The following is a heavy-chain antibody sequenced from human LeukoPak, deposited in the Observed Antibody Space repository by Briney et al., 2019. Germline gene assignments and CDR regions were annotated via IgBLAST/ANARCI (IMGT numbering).Heavy chain of an antibody. D-gene: IGHD2-15*01. V-gene: IGHV3-21*01. J-gene: IGHJ4*02. CDR1: GFTFDTYS. Sequence: GGYLRLSCAASGFTFDTYSMNWVRQAPGKGLEWVASIGSSTKYIHYADSVRDRFTISRDNPKNSLYLEMSSLTAEDTAVYYCARDVYCSGAACHPLPDYWGQGTQVTVSP. CDR3: ARDVYCSGAACHPLPDY. CDR2: IGSSTKYI.